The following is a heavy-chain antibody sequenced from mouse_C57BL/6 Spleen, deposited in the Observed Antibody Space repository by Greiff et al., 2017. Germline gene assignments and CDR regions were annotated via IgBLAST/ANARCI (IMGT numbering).Heavy chain of an antibody. Sequence: VQLQQSGPELVKPGASVKMSCKASGYTFTDYNMHWVKQSHGKSLEWIGYINPNNGGTSYNQKFKGKATLTVNKSSSTAYMELRSLTSEDSAVYYCARLGYGSSFYYFDYWGQGTTLTVSS. V-gene: IGHV1-22*01. CDR2: INPNNGGT. D-gene: IGHD1-1*01. CDR3: ARLGYGSSFYYFDY. CDR1: GYTFTDYN. J-gene: IGHJ2*01.